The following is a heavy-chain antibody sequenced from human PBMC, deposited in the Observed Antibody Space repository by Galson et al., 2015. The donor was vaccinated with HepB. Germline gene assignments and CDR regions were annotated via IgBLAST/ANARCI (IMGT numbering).Heavy chain of an antibody. CDR2: VNYIGVT. V-gene: IGHV4-34*01. J-gene: IGHJ6*03. CDR3: ARERPSGSRGPTKNNNYMEV. D-gene: IGHD1-26*01. Sequence: ETLSLTCAVYGGSFSDYYWSWIRQPPGKGLEWIGEVNYIGVTSYNPSLKSRLTLSADVSKSQFSLKLHSVTAADTALYLCARERPSGSRGPTKNNNYMEVWGKGTTVTVSS. CDR1: GGSFSDYY.